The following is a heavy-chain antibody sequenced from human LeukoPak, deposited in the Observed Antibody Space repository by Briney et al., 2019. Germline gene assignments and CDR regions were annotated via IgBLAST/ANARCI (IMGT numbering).Heavy chain of an antibody. D-gene: IGHD3-3*01. CDR1: GGSISSYY. J-gene: IGHJ5*02. CDR2: IYTSGST. Sequence: SETLSLTCTVSGGSISSYYWSWIRQPAGKGLEWIGRIYTSGSTNYNPSLKSRVTMSVDTSKNQSSLKLSSVTAADTAVYYCARDYDFWSGSGSWFDPRGQGTLVTVSS. V-gene: IGHV4-4*07. CDR3: ARDYDFWSGSGSWFDP.